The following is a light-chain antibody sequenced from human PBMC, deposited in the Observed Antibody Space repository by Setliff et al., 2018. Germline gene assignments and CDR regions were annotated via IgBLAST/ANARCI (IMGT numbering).Light chain of an antibody. CDR3: SSYAVSNNGFV. CDR2: EVS. CDR1: NSNIGSNI. V-gene: IGLV2-8*01. J-gene: IGLJ1*01. Sequence: QSVLTQPPSASGTPGQRVTISCSGSNSNIGSNIVSWYQQHPGKAPKLMIYEVSKRPSGVPDRFSGSKSGNTASLTVSGLQAEDEADYYCSSYAVSNNGFVFGTGTKVTVL.